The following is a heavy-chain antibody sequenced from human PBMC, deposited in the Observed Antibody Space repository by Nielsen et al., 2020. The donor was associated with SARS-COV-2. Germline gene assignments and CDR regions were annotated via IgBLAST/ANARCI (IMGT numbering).Heavy chain of an antibody. CDR1: GYTLSELS. CDR3: ATSLVAAIFGVLDY. J-gene: IGHJ4*02. D-gene: IGHD3-3*01. Sequence: ASVKVSCKVSGYTLSELSINGVRQAPGKGLEWMGGFDPGDAETVYAQKFQGRITMTEDTSADTAYMDLGSLRTEDPAVYYCATSLVAAIFGVLDYWGPVTLVTVSS. CDR2: FDPGDAET. V-gene: IGHV1-24*01.